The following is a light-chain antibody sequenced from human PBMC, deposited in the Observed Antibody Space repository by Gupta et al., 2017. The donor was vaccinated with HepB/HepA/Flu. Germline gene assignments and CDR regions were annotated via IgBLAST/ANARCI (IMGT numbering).Light chain of an antibody. CDR1: SANIGSNT. Sequence: QSVLTQPPSASGTPGQRVTISCSGGSANIGSNTVHWYQHLPGTAPKLLIYGKNQRPSGVPDRFSGSTYCTSASLAISGLQSEDEADYYCAAWDDSLKGRVFGGGTKLTVL. CDR2: GKN. CDR3: AAWDDSLKGRV. V-gene: IGLV1-44*01. J-gene: IGLJ2*01.